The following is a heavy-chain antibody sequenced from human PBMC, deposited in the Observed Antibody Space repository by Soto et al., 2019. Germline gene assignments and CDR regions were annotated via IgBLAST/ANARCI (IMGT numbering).Heavy chain of an antibody. CDR2: IWYDGSNK. CDR1: GFTFSSYG. CDR3: ARSPRNRAAATYYYYYMDV. V-gene: IGHV3-33*01. J-gene: IGHJ6*03. Sequence: GGSLRLSCAASGFTFSSYGMHWVRQAPGKGLEWVAVIWYDGSNKYYADSVKGRFTISRDNSKNTLYLQMNSLRAEDTAVYYCARSPRNRAAATYYYYYMDVWGKGTTVTVSS. D-gene: IGHD6-13*01.